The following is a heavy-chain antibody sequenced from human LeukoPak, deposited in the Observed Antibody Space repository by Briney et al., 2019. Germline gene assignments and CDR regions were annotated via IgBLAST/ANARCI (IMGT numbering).Heavy chain of an antibody. CDR2: INTDGTVT. CDR1: RFTFSKYW. V-gene: IGHV3-74*01. Sequence: PGGSLRLSCAPSRFTFSKYWMLWGRQAPGKGLESVSRINTDGTVTTYADSVKGRFTVSRDNADNTMFLQMNSVRDEDKAVYYCATKQWLAPPPDSWGQGTPVTVSS. D-gene: IGHD6-19*01. CDR3: ATKQWLAPPPDS. J-gene: IGHJ4*02.